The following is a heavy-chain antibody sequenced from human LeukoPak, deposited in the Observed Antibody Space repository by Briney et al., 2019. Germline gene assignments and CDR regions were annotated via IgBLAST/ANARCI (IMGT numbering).Heavy chain of an antibody. D-gene: IGHD6-19*01. CDR2: IYYSGST. CDR3: ARRPGAVADGPTHAFDI. J-gene: IGHJ3*02. V-gene: IGHV4-59*08. Sequence: SETLSLTCTVSGGSISSSYWSWIRQPPGKGLEWIGYIYYSGSTYYNPSLKSRVTISVDTSKNQFSLKLSSVTAADTALYYCARRPGAVADGPTHAFDIWGQGTMVTVSS. CDR1: GGSISSSY.